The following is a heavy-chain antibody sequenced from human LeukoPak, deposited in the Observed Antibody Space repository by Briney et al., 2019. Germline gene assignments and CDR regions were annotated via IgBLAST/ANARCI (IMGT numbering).Heavy chain of an antibody. CDR1: GGTFSSYA. D-gene: IGHD2-2*01. J-gene: IGHJ5*02. V-gene: IGHV1-69*13. CDR3: ARDVRVVVVPAAMMSWFDP. Sequence: VASVTVSCKASGGTFSSYAISWVRQAPGQGLEWMGGIIPIFGTANYAQKFQGRVTITADESTSTAYMELRSLRSDDTAVYYCARDVRVVVVPAAMMSWFDPWGQGTLVTVSS. CDR2: IIPIFGTA.